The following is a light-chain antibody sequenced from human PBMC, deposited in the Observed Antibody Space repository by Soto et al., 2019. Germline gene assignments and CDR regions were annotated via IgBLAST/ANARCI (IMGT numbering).Light chain of an antibody. V-gene: IGLV2-14*01. Sequence: QSVLTQPASVSGSPGQSITISCTGTSSDVGGYNFVSWYQHHPGKAPKLIIYRVSNRPSGASDRFSGSKSGNTASLTISGLQAEDEADYYCSSYRGTTTLVVFGGGTKVTVL. CDR2: RVS. J-gene: IGLJ3*02. CDR3: SSYRGTTTLVV. CDR1: SSDVGGYNF.